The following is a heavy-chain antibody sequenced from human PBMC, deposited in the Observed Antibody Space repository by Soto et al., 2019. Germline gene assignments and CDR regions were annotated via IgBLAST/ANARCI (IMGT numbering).Heavy chain of an antibody. Sequence: QVQLQQWGAGLLKPSETLSLTCSVYGGSFSGYYWTWIRKPPGTGLGWIGEINHSGSPNYHPSIKIRVTISVDTSNNQFSMKLTSVTAADTAVYYCARDKITGLFDYWGQGTLVTVSS. CDR3: ARDKITGLFDY. J-gene: IGHJ4*02. V-gene: IGHV4-34*01. D-gene: IGHD2-8*02. CDR2: INHSGSP. CDR1: GGSFSGYY.